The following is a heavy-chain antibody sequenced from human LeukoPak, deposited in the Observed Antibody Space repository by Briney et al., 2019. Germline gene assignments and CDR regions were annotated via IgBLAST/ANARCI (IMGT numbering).Heavy chain of an antibody. D-gene: IGHD3-16*01. J-gene: IGHJ4*02. V-gene: IGHV4-39*07. CDR2: IYYSGST. CDR1: GGSISSSSYY. CDR3: ARYGLAGYYFDY. Sequence: SETLSLTCTVSGGSISSSSYYWGWIRQPPGKGLEWIGSIYYSGSTYYNPSLKSRVTISVGTSKNQFSLKLSSVTAADTAIYYCARYGLAGYYFDYWGQGALVAVSS.